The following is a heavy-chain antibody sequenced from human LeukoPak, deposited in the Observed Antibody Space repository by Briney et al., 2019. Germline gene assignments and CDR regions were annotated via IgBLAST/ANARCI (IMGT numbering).Heavy chain of an antibody. D-gene: IGHD3-3*01. CDR1: GYTFNGYY. Sequence: ASVKVSCKASGYTFNGYYLHWVRQAPGQGLEWMGWINPNSGVTKFAQQFQGRVTMTWDTSVSTAYMELSRLTSDDTAMYYCARLGVVTNDAFDIWGQGTMVTISS. V-gene: IGHV1-2*02. CDR2: INPNSGVT. J-gene: IGHJ3*02. CDR3: ARLGVVTNDAFDI.